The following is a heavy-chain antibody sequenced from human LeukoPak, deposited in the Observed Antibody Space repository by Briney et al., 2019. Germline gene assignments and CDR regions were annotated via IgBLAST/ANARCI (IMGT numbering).Heavy chain of an antibody. V-gene: IGHV4-39*01. J-gene: IGHJ4*02. D-gene: IGHD2-15*01. CDR3: ARCGPLAATPVYYFDY. Sequence: SETLSLTCTVSGGSISSSSYYWGWIRQPPGKGLEWIGSIYYSGSTYYNPSLKSRVTISVDTSKNQFSLKLSSVTAADTAVYYCARCGPLAATPVYYFDYWGQGTLVTVSS. CDR1: GGSISSSSYY. CDR2: IYYSGST.